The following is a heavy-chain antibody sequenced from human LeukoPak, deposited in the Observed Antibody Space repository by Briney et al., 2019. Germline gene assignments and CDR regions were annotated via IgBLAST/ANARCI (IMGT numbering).Heavy chain of an antibody. V-gene: IGHV4-4*07. Sequence: SETLSLTCTVSGGSISSYYWSWIRQPAGKGLEWIGRIYTSGSTNYNPSLKSRVTMSVDTSKNQFSLKLSSVTAADTAVYYCARVGGSSSSWYDWFDPWGQGTLVTVSS. CDR1: GGSISSYY. CDR3: ARVGGSSSSWYDWFDP. J-gene: IGHJ5*02. CDR2: IYTSGST. D-gene: IGHD6-13*01.